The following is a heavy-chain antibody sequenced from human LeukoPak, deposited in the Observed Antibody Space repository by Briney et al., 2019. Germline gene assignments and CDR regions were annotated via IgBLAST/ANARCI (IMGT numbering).Heavy chain of an antibody. J-gene: IGHJ4*02. CDR3: ARHGLDYDILTGDYYFDY. CDR1: GFTFSTYW. D-gene: IGHD3-9*01. Sequence: PGGSLRLSCAASGFTFSTYWMSWVRQAPGKGLEWIGYIYYSGSTNYNPSLKSRVTISVDTSKNQFSLKLSSVTAADTAVYYCARHGLDYDILTGDYYFDYWGQGTLVTVSS. V-gene: IGHV4-59*08. CDR2: IYYSGST.